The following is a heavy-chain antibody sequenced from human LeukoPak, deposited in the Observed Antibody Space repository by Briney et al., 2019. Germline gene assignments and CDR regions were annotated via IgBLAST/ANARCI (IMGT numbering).Heavy chain of an antibody. CDR1: GYTLTELS. Sequence: ASVKVSCKVSGYTLTELSMHWVRQAPGQGLEWMGGIIPIFGTANYAQKFQGRVTITTDESTSTAYMELSSLRSEDTAVYYCASSDSSGYYLGTKFDYWGQGTLVTVSS. CDR2: IIPIFGTA. V-gene: IGHV1-69*05. J-gene: IGHJ4*02. CDR3: ASSDSSGYYLGTKFDY. D-gene: IGHD3-22*01.